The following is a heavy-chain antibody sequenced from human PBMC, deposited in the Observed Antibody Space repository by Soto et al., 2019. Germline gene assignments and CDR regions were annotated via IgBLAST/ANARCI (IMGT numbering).Heavy chain of an antibody. CDR3: AKDLGRFLEWLLMADAFDI. V-gene: IGHV3-23*01. Sequence: GGSLRLSCAASGFTFSSYAMSWVRQAPGKGLEWVSAISGSGGSTYYADSVKGRFTISRDNSKNTLYLQMNSLRAEDTAVYYCAKDLGRFLEWLLMADAFDIWGQGTMVTVSS. CDR2: ISGSGGST. CDR1: GFTFSSYA. J-gene: IGHJ3*02. D-gene: IGHD3-3*01.